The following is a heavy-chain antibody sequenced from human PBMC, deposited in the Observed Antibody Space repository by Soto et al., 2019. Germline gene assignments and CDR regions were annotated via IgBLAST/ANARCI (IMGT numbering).Heavy chain of an antibody. Sequence: PGGSLRLSCTASGFTFGDYAMSWFRQAPGKGLEWVGFIRSKAYGGTTEYAASVKGRFTISRDDSKSIAYLQMNSLKTEDTAVYYCTRVYSSSWPASPPEYFQHWGQGTLVTVSS. CDR3: TRVYSSSWPASPPEYFQH. V-gene: IGHV3-49*03. CDR1: GFTFGDYA. J-gene: IGHJ1*01. D-gene: IGHD6-13*01. CDR2: IRSKAYGGTT.